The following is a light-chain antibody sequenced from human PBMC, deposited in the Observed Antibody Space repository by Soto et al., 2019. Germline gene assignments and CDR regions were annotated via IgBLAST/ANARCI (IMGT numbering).Light chain of an antibody. J-gene: IGKJ1*01. CDR1: QSVTSK. CDR3: QQYDKWPGT. Sequence: EFLMPPSPATLSVSQGARASLYCRARQSVTSKLAWYQLKPGQAPRLLLYATSTRATGIPARFSGSGSGTEFTLTISSLQSEDFAVYYCQQYDKWPGTFGQGTKVDIK. CDR2: ATS. V-gene: IGKV3D-15*01.